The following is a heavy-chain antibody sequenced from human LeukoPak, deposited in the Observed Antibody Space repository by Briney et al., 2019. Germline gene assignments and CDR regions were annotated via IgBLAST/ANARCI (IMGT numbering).Heavy chain of an antibody. CDR1: GGSFSGYY. D-gene: IGHD6-13*01. Sequence: SETLSLTCAVYGGSFSGYYWSWIRQPPGKGLEWIGEINHSGSTNYNPSLKSRVTISVDTSKNQFSLKLSSVTAADTAVYYCARGGDIAATDWGQGTLVTVSS. V-gene: IGHV4-34*01. CDR3: ARGGDIAATD. J-gene: IGHJ4*02. CDR2: INHSGST.